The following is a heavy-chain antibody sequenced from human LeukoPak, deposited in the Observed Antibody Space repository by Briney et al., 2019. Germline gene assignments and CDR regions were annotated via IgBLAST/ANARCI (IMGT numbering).Heavy chain of an antibody. CDR3: ARDEGPCYYDSSGYFDY. D-gene: IGHD3-22*01. J-gene: IGHJ4*02. Sequence: GSLGLSCAASGFTFSSYGMHWVRQAPGKGLEWVAVIWYDGSNKYYADSVKGRFTISRDNSKNTLYLQMNSLRAEDTAVYYCARDEGPCYYDSSGYFDYWGQGTLVTVSS. CDR2: IWYDGSNK. V-gene: IGHV3-33*01. CDR1: GFTFSSYG.